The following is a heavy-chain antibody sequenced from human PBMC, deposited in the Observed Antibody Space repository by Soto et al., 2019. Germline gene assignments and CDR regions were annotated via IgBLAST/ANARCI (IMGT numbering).Heavy chain of an antibody. V-gene: IGHV4-4*02. CDR3: ARAGSSGWPNWFDP. Sequence: LSLTCAVSGGAISSSNWWSWVRQPPGKGLEWIGESYRSGSTNYIPALKSRVTISVDKSKNQFSLKLGSVTAADTAVYYCARAGSSGWPNWFDPWGQGTLVTVSS. D-gene: IGHD6-19*01. CDR1: GGAISSSNW. J-gene: IGHJ5*02. CDR2: SYRSGST.